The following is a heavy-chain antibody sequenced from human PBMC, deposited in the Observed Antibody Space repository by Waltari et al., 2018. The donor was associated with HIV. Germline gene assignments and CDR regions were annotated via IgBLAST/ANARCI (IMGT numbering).Heavy chain of an antibody. J-gene: IGHJ4*02. D-gene: IGHD6-13*01. CDR3: ARRQQLTD. Sequence: EVRLVESGGGLVQPGGSLRLSCAASGSTFSSSWMTWVRQAPGKGLEWGANIKEDGSEIHYVDSVKGRFTIARDNAKNSLYLQMNSLRAEDTAVYYCARRQQLTDWGQGTLVTVSS. V-gene: IGHV3-7*01. CDR2: IKEDGSEI. CDR1: GSTFSSSW.